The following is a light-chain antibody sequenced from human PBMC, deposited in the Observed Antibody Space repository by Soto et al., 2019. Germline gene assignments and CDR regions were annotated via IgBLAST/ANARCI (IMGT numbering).Light chain of an antibody. CDR1: HGISNY. J-gene: IGKJ3*01. CDR2: AAS. V-gene: IGKV1-27*01. Sequence: DIQMTQSPSSLSASVGDRVTITCRASHGISNYLAWYQQKPGKVPKLLIYAASTLQSGVPSRFSGSGSGTDFTLTISSLQPEDVATYYCQMYNSALFTFGPGTIVDIK. CDR3: QMYNSALFT.